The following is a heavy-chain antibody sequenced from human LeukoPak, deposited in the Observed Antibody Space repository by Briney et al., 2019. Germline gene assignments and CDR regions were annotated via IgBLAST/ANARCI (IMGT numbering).Heavy chain of an antibody. V-gene: IGHV3-21*01. CDR3: AKSPLRDGVAFDI. CDR1: GFTVSSNY. Sequence: GGSLRLSCAASGFTVSSNYMSWVRQAPGKGLEWVSSISSSSSYIYYADSVKGRFTISRDNSKNTLYLQMNSLRAEDTAVYYCAKSPLRDGVAFDIWGQGTMVTVSS. D-gene: IGHD5-24*01. CDR2: ISSSSSYI. J-gene: IGHJ3*02.